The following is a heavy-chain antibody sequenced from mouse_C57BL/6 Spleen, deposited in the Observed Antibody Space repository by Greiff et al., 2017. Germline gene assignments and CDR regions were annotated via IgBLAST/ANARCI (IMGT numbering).Heavy chain of an antibody. CDR3: ARATSYGHANDY. J-gene: IGHJ2*01. CDR2: IHPNSGST. D-gene: IGHD2-2*01. Sequence: QVQLQQPGAELVKPGASVKLSCKASGYTFTSYWMHWVKQRPGQGLEWIGMIHPNSGSTNYNEKFKSKATLTVDKSSSTAYMQLSSLTSEDSAVXYCARATSYGHANDYWGQGTTLTVSS. V-gene: IGHV1-64*01. CDR1: GYTFTSYW.